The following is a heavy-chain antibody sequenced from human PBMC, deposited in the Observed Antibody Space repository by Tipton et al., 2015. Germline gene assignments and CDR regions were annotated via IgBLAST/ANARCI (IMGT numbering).Heavy chain of an antibody. CDR2: IVPIYGTT. V-gene: IGHV1-69*06. CDR1: GGTFNSYT. Sequence: QSGPEVKKPGASVKVSCKASGGTFNSYTVSWVRQAPGQGLEWMGGIVPIYGTTKYLQKFQGRLTITADTFTYTAYMELSGLRSEDSAVYYCASEGDQSLAAYWGQGTLLTVSS. D-gene: IGHD1-26*01. J-gene: IGHJ4*02. CDR3: ASEGDQSLAAY.